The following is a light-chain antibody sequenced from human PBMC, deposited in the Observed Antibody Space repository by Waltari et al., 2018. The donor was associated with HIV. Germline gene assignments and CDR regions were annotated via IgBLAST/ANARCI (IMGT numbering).Light chain of an antibody. CDR2: DTS. J-gene: IGKJ4*01. Sequence: DIVMTQSPATLSVSPGERATLSCRASQNIGNNFAWYQQKPGQAPRLLIYDTSARATGVPARFSGSGSGTESALTISSLQSEDFAVYYCQQYSHWPLTFGRGTKVEIK. CDR3: QQYSHWPLT. CDR1: QNIGNN. V-gene: IGKV3-15*01.